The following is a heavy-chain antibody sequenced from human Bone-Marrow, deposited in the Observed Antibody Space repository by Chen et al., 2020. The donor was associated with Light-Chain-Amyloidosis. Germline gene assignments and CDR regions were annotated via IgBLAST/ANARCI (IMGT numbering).Heavy chain of an antibody. V-gene: IGHV1-3*01. J-gene: IGHJ4*02. Sequence: QVQLVHSGAEVKKPGASVKVSCKASGYTFTNFVIHWVRQAPGQRLEWMGWINAGNGNTKDSQKFQDRVTFTRHTSASTAYMELSSLTSEDSAVYYCARDMGSGWLSDYSDYWGQGTLVSVSS. CDR3: ARDMGSGWLSDYSDY. CDR1: GYTFTNFV. D-gene: IGHD6-19*01. CDR2: INAGNGNT.